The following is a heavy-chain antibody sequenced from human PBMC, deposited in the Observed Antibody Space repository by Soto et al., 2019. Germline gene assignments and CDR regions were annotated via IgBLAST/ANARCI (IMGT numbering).Heavy chain of an antibody. CDR1: GFTFSDYY. D-gene: IGHD3-9*01. J-gene: IGHJ4*02. V-gene: IGHV3-11*06. CDR2: ISSSSSYT. CDR3: ARYDLYDILTGYYDY. Sequence: PVGSLRLSCAASGFTFSDYYMSWIRQAPGKGLEWVSYISSSSSYTNYADSVKGRFTISRDNAKNSLYLQMNSLRAEDTAVYYCARYDLYDILTGYYDYWGQGTLVTVSS.